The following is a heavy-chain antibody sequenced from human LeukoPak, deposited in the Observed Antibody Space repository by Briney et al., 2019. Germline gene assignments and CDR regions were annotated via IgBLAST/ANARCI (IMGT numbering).Heavy chain of an antibody. CDR2: INPNSGGT. Sequence: GASVKVSCKASGYTFTGYYMHWVRQAPGQGLEWMGWINPNSGGTNYAQKFQGRVTMTRDTSISTAYMELSRLRSDDTAVYYCARAVLRFLEWPTWFDPGGKGTLSPSPQ. V-gene: IGHV1-2*02. J-gene: IGHJ5*02. CDR1: GYTFTGYY. CDR3: ARAVLRFLEWPTWFDP. D-gene: IGHD3-3*01.